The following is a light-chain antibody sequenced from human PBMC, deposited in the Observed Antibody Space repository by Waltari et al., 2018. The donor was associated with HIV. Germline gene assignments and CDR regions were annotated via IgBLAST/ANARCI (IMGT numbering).Light chain of an antibody. CDR3: ALYMGSGTWV. Sequence: QTVVTQEPSFSVSPGGTVTLTCDLSSGSVSSTYYPSWYQQTPGQAPRTLIYSTNTRSSGVPDRFSGAILENKAALTITGAQADDESVYYCALYMGSGTWVFGGGTKLTVL. CDR2: STN. J-gene: IGLJ3*02. CDR1: SGSVSSTYY. V-gene: IGLV8-61*01.